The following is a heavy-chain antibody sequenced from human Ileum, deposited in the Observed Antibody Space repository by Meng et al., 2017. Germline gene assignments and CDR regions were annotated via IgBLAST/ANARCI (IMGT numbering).Heavy chain of an antibody. CDR1: GGSISSGGYY. V-gene: IGHV4-31*03. J-gene: IGHJ4*02. Sequence: QVQLQESGPGLGKPSQTRSLTCTVSGGSISSGGYYWSWIRQHPGKGLEWIGYIYYSGTTYYNPSLKSRVTISVDTSKNQFSLKLSSVTAADTAVYYCAREPPAAAGTGADYWGQGTLVTVSS. D-gene: IGHD6-13*01. CDR3: AREPPAAAGTGADY. CDR2: IYYSGTT.